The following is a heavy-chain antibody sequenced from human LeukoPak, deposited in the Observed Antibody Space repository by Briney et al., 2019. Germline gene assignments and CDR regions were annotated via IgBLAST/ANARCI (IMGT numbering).Heavy chain of an antibody. V-gene: IGHV4-59*01. CDR3: ARGSSDWSPDY. CDR1: GGSISSYY. J-gene: IGHJ4*02. CDR2: IYYSGST. Sequence: PSETLSLTCTVSGGSISSYYWSWIRQPPGKGLEWIGYIYYSGSTNYNPSLKSRVTISVDTSKNQFSLKLTSVTAADTAVYYCARGSSDWSPDYWGQGTLVTVSS. D-gene: IGHD6-19*01.